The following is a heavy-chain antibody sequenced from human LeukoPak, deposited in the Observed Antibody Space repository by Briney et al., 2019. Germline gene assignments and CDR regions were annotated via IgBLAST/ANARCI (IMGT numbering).Heavy chain of an antibody. CDR1: GFTFSSYS. Sequence: GGSLRLSCAASGFTFSSYSMNWVRQAPGKGLEWVSYISSSSSTIYYADSVKGRFTISRDDSKNTLYLQMNSLRAEDTAVYYCARERGSGYHFDYWGQGTLVTVSS. CDR2: ISSSSSTI. D-gene: IGHD3-22*01. J-gene: IGHJ4*02. CDR3: ARERGSGYHFDY. V-gene: IGHV3-48*01.